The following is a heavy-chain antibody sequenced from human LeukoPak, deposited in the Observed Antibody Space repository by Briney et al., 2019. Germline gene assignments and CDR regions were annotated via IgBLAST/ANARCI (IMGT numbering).Heavy chain of an antibody. D-gene: IGHD3-3*01. CDR1: GYTFTGYY. V-gene: IGHV1-2*02. J-gene: IGHJ4*02. CDR2: INPNSGGT. CDR3: ARDRGLVRARFLEWLRLDY. Sequence: ASVKVSCKASGYTFTGYYMHWVRQAPGQGLEWMGWINPNSGGTNYAQKFQGRVTMTRDTSISTAYMELSRLRSDDTAVYYCARDRGLVRARFLEWLRLDYWGQGTLVTVSS.